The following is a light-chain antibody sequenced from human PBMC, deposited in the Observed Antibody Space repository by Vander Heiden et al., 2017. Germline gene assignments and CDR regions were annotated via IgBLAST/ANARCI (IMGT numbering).Light chain of an antibody. CDR3: QQAHSTPLT. J-gene: IGKJ4*01. CDR2: TAS. Sequence: DMQLTQSPSSVSASVGDRVTITGRASQAISSWVAWYQHKPGKAPKLLIYTASTSQSGVLSRFSGSGSGTEFTLTIISLQPEDFATYFCQQAHSTPLTFGAGTKVEIK. V-gene: IGKV1-12*01. CDR1: QAISSW.